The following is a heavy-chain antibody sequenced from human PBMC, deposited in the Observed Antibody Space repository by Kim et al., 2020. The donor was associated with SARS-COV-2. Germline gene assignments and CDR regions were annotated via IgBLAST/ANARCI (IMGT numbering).Heavy chain of an antibody. Sequence: FTISRDNSKNTLYLQMNSLRAEDTAVYYCAKGYYGSGSYGGSYYYGMDVWGQGTTVTVSS. V-gene: IGHV3-23*01. J-gene: IGHJ6*02. D-gene: IGHD3-10*01. CDR3: AKGYYGSGSYGGSYYYGMDV.